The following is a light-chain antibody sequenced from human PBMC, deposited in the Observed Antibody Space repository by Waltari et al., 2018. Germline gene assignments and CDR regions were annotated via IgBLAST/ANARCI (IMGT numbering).Light chain of an antibody. J-gene: IGKJ1*01. Sequence: SFRYSANIKNFLTWYQQKPGKAPKLLIYGASTRESGVPARFSGSGSGTDFTLTISSLQPEDVAAYYCQQYYGSPLTFGHGTKLDI. CDR2: GAS. CDR1: SFRYSANIKNF. V-gene: IGKV4-1*01. CDR3: QQYYGSPLT.